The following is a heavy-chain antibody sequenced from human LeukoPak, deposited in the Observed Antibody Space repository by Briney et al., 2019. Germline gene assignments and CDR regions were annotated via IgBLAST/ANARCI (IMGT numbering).Heavy chain of an antibody. Sequence: ASVKVSCKASGYTFTSYDINWVRQAAGQGLEWMGWVNPDTGNTAYAQKFQGRVTITRNISINTVYMELRSLRSEDTAMYYCAREGDSWGQGTLVTVPS. CDR1: GYTFTSYD. J-gene: IGHJ4*02. CDR2: VNPDTGNT. CDR3: AREGDS. V-gene: IGHV1-8*03.